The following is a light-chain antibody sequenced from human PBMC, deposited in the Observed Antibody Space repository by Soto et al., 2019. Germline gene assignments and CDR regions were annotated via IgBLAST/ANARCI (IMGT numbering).Light chain of an antibody. CDR3: QQYYKWPLT. CDR2: GAS. Sequence: EIVMTQSPATLSVSPGERATLSCRASQSVSSILAWYQQKPGQAPSLLIYGASTRATGIPARFSGSGSGTEFTLTISSPQSEDFAVYYCQQYYKWPLTFGGGTKVEIK. J-gene: IGKJ4*01. CDR1: QSVSSI. V-gene: IGKV3-15*01.